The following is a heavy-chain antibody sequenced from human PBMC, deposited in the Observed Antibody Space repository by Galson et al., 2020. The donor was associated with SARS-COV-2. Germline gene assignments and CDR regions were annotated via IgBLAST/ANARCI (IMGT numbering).Heavy chain of an antibody. CDR1: GYTLTELS. Sequence: ASVNVSCKVSGYTLTELSMHWVRQAPGKGLEWMGGFDPEDGETIYAQKFQGRVTMTEDTSTDTAYMELSSLRSEDTAVYYCATGSTVTTGYWVDPWGQGTLVTVSS. CDR2: FDPEDGET. V-gene: IGHV1-24*01. CDR3: ATGSTVTTGYWVDP. D-gene: IGHD4-17*01. J-gene: IGHJ5*02.